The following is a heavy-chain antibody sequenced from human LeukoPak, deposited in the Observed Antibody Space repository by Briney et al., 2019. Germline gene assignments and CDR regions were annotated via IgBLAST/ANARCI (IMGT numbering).Heavy chain of an antibody. CDR1: GYTFTSYD. CDR2: MNPNSGNT. CDR3: ARGVYYDSSGQRSNWFDH. Sequence: ASVKVSCKASGYTFTSYDINWVRQATGQGLEWMGWMNPNSGNTGYAQKFQGRVTITRNTSISTAYMELSSLRSEDTAVYYCARGVYYDSSGQRSNWFDHWGQGTLGTVSS. V-gene: IGHV1-8*03. J-gene: IGHJ5*02. D-gene: IGHD3-22*01.